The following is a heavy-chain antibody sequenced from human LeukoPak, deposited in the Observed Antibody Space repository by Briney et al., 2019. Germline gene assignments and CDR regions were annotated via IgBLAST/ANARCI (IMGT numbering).Heavy chain of an antibody. CDR2: IYYSGST. CDR1: GGSISSGDYY. CDR3: ARETDSYGMDV. Sequence: PSETLSLTCTVSGGSISSGDYYWSWIRQPPGKGLEWIGYIYYSGSTYYNPSLKSRVTISVDTSKNQFSLKLSSVTAADTAVYYCARETDSYGMDVLGQGTTVTVSS. V-gene: IGHV4-30-4*01. J-gene: IGHJ6*02.